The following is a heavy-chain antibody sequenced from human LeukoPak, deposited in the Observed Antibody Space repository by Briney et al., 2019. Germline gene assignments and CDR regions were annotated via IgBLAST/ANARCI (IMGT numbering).Heavy chain of an antibody. CDR2: IYTSGST. CDR3: ARDVRGVIITLYGFWFDP. V-gene: IGHV4-4*07. D-gene: IGHD3-10*01. Sequence: SETLSLTCTVSGGSISGYYWSWIRQPAGKGLEWIGRIYTSGSTNYNPSLKSRVTISVDTSKNQFSLKLSSVTAADTAVYYCARDVRGVIITLYGFWFDPWGQGTLVTVSS. CDR1: GGSISGYY. J-gene: IGHJ5*02.